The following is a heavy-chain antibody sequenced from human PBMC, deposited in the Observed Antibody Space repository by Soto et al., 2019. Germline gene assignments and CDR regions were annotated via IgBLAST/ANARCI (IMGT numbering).Heavy chain of an antibody. D-gene: IGHD2-15*01. V-gene: IGHV1-18*01. J-gene: IGHJ6*02. Sequence: QVQLVQSGAEVKKPGASVKVSCKASGFTFTIYGIAWVRQAPRQGLEWMGWINPYNANTNYAQKFQGRVTMTTDSSXXTGYMELRSLRSDDTAVYYCARVVAAAPDYYGMDVWGQGTTVTVSS. CDR2: INPYNANT. CDR3: ARVVAAAPDYYGMDV. CDR1: GFTFTIYG.